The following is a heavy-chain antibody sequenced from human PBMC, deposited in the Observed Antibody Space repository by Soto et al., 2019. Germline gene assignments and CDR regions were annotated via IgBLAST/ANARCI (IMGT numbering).Heavy chain of an antibody. Sequence: GGSLRLSCAASGFTFSSYGMHWVRQAPGKGLEWVAVISYDGSNKYYADSVKGRFTISRDNSKNTLYLQMNSLRAEDTAVYYCAKDQVEVRSDYYYMDVWGKGTTVTVSS. CDR1: GFTFSSYG. D-gene: IGHD4-17*01. V-gene: IGHV3-30*18. CDR3: AKDQVEVRSDYYYMDV. CDR2: ISYDGSNK. J-gene: IGHJ6*03.